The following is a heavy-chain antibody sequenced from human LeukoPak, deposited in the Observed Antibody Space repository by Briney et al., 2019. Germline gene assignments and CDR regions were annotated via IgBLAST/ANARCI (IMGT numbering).Heavy chain of an antibody. CDR1: GFTFSSYW. V-gene: IGHV3-74*01. CDR2: INSDGSST. Sequence: PGGSLRLSCAASGFTFSSYWMHWVRQAPGKGLVWVSRINSDGSSTSYADSVKGRFTISRDNAKNTLYLQVNSLRAEDTAVYYCARVSYYYGSGSYRPTAVYYFDYWGQGTLVTVSS. CDR3: ARVSYYYGSGSYRPTAVYYFDY. J-gene: IGHJ4*02. D-gene: IGHD3-10*01.